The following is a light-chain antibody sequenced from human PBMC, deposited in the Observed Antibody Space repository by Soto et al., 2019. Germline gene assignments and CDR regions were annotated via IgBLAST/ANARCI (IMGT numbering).Light chain of an antibody. V-gene: IGLV2-14*01. CDR3: TSYTSTSPLV. CDR2: EAA. J-gene: IGLJ2*01. CDR1: SNDIGANNY. Sequence: QSALTQPASVSGSPGQSITISCTGTSNDIGANNYVSWYQHHPGKAPKILIYEAANRPSGVSHRFSGSKSANTASLTISGLQAEDEADYFCTSYTSTSPLVFGGGTKLTVL.